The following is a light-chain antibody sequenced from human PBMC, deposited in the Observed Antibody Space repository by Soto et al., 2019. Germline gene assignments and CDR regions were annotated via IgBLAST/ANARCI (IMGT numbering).Light chain of an antibody. Sequence: QSVLTQPPSVSAAPGQKVTISCSGSSYNIGNNYVSWYQQLPGTAPKLLIYDNNKRPSGIPDRFSGSKSGTSATLGITGLQTGDEAEYYCGTWDSSLSAYVFGTGTKLTVL. CDR3: GTWDSSLSAYV. V-gene: IGLV1-51*01. CDR1: SYNIGNNY. J-gene: IGLJ1*01. CDR2: DNN.